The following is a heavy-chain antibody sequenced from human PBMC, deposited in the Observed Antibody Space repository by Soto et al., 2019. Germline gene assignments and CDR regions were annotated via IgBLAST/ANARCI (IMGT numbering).Heavy chain of an antibody. D-gene: IGHD2-2*01. J-gene: IGHJ6*02. CDR2: IIPISDTT. Sequence: QVQLVQSGAEVKKPGSSVKVSCKASGGTFSSYAISWVRQAPGQGLEWMGGIIPISDTTNYAQKFQGRVTITADESTSTAHMELSSLRSEDTAVYYCARSQGSSTSLEIYYYYYYGMDVWGQGTKVTVSS. V-gene: IGHV1-69*01. CDR3: ARSQGSSTSLEIYYYYYYGMDV. CDR1: GGTFSSYA.